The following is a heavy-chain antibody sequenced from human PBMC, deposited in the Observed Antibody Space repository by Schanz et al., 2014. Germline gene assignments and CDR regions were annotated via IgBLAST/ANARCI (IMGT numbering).Heavy chain of an antibody. CDR2: IKPDGSEK. CDR1: GFTFSRSG. J-gene: IGHJ4*02. D-gene: IGHD1-26*01. CDR3: AREVGGSFGQHY. Sequence: VQLVESGGGLVQPGRSLRLSCAASGFTFSRSGMHWVRQAPGKGLDWVGIIKPDGSEKFYVDSVKGRFTISRDNAKNLMYLHLNSLRAEDTAVYYCAREVGGSFGQHYWGQGALVTVSS. V-gene: IGHV3-7*01.